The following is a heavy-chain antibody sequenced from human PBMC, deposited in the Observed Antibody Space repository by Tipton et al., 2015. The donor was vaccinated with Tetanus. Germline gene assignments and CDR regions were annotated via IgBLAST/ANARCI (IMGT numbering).Heavy chain of an antibody. CDR3: ASGSALDY. D-gene: IGHD6-25*01. CDR1: GFIFSSYT. J-gene: IGHJ4*02. Sequence: SLRLSCEVSGFIFSSYTMNWVRQAPGKGLEWVSSISSTSSYIYYADSLKGRFTISRDNAKSSLYLQMNSLGAEDTAVYFCASGSALDYWGPGTLVTVSS. CDR2: ISSTSSYI. V-gene: IGHV3-21*01.